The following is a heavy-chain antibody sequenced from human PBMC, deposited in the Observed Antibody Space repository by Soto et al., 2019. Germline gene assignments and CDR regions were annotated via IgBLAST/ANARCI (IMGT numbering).Heavy chain of an antibody. CDR2: IFHSGST. Sequence: SETLSLTCTVSGGSIDSGGYYWHWIRQHPGKGLEWIAYIFHSGSTHYNPSLRSRLTTSMDTSKNQFSLELSSVTAVDTAVYYCARREIQDPIDYWGQGTLVTVSS. V-gene: IGHV4-31*03. CDR1: GGSIDSGGYY. J-gene: IGHJ4*02. D-gene: IGHD1-26*01. CDR3: ARREIQDPIDY.